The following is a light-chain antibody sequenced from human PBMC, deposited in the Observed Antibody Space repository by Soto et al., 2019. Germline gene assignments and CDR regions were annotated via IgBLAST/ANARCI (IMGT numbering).Light chain of an antibody. CDR3: QQYNNRPPFT. CDR2: GAS. V-gene: IGKV3-15*01. Sequence: EIVMTQSPATLSVSPGERATLSCRASQSVSSNLAWYHQKPGQAPRLLLYGASTWATGVPARFIGSGSGTEFALSISSLQSEDFAVYYCQQYNNRPPFTFGPGTKVDIK. CDR1: QSVSSN. J-gene: IGKJ3*01.